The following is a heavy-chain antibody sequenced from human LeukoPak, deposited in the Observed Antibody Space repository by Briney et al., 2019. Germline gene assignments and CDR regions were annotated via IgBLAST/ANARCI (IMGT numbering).Heavy chain of an antibody. CDR2: ISYDGSNK. CDR1: GFTFSSYG. CDR3: AKEAVVAPAAISYYYYGMDV. D-gene: IGHD2-2*02. Sequence: PGGSLRLSCAASGFTFSSYGMHWVRQAPGKGLEGVAVISYDGSNKYYADPVKGRFTISRDNSKNTLYLQMNSLRAEDTAVYYCAKEAVVAPAAISYYYYGMDVWGQGTTVTVSS. V-gene: IGHV3-30*18. J-gene: IGHJ6*02.